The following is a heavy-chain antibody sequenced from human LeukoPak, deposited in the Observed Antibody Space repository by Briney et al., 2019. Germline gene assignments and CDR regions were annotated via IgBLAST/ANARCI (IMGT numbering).Heavy chain of an antibody. D-gene: IGHD4-11*01. Sequence: PSETLSLTCTVSGDSISSGNTYWNWIRQPAGKGLEWIGRLYTSGSTNYNPSLKSRVTISVDTSKNQFSLKLSSVTAADTAVYYCARVDSNLYYYYYYMDVWGKGTTVTVSS. J-gene: IGHJ6*03. CDR3: ARVDSNLYYYYYYMDV. CDR1: GDSISSGNTY. CDR2: LYTSGST. V-gene: IGHV4-61*02.